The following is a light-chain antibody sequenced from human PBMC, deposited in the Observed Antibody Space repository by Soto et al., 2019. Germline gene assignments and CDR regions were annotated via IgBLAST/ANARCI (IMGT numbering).Light chain of an antibody. CDR2: GAY. CDR1: QDITNY. CDR3: KLVTAYPLS. Sequence: VTAAFGDTFTITCRASQDITNYLAWYLQKPGKAPKLLIYGAYTLQSGVPSRFSGSGSGTEFTITVSSLQTDDFALFCCKLVTAYPLSFGGGTKVDIK. J-gene: IGKJ4*01. V-gene: IGKV1-9*01.